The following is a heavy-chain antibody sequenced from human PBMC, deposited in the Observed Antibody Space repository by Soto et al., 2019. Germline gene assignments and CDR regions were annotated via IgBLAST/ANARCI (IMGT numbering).Heavy chain of an antibody. CDR1: GGAISSYY. CDR3: ARRYGGTFDY. Sequence: SETLSLTCTVSGGAISSYYWIWIRQPPGKGLGFSGYIYYVCSTDYDPSLKSRVTISVYTSKDRGGLKQSSVAAADTAVYYCARRYGGTFDYWGQGTLVTVSS. CDR2: IYYVCST. D-gene: IGHD2-15*01. J-gene: IGHJ4*02. V-gene: IGHV4-59*08.